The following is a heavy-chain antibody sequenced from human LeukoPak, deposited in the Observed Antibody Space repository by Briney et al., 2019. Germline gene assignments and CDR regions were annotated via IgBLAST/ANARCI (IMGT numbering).Heavy chain of an antibody. CDR2: IKNDGSST. CDR1: GFTFSRYW. V-gene: IGHV3-74*03. D-gene: IGHD1-26*01. Sequence: GGSRRLSCAASGFTFSRYWMHWVRQAPGKGLVWVSLIKNDGSSTTYADSVKGRFTISRDNAKNTLFLQMNSLRADDTAIYYCASALGGQGGHWGQGTLVTVSS. CDR3: ASALGGQGGH. J-gene: IGHJ4*02.